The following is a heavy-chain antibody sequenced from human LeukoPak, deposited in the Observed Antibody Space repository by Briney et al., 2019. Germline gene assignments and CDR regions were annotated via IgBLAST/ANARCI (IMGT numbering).Heavy chain of an antibody. D-gene: IGHD3-16*01. Sequence: SETLSLTCTVSGGSISSSSYYWGWIRQPPGKGLEWIGSIYYSGSTYYNPSLKSRVTISVDTSKNQFSLKLSSVTAADTAVYYCARYLPDDYVWGSYPWYFDYWGQGTLVTVSS. CDR2: IYYSGST. CDR3: ARYLPDDYVWGSYPWYFDY. CDR1: GGSISSSSYY. J-gene: IGHJ4*02. V-gene: IGHV4-39*07.